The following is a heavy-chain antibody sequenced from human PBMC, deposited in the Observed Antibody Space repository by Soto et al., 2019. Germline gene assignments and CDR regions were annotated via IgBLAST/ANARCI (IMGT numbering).Heavy chain of an antibody. CDR3: ARGYPTGGNGLDV. J-gene: IGHJ6*02. D-gene: IGHD2-15*01. CDR2: IYSGGST. Sequence: EVQLVETGGGLIQPGGSLRLSCAASGFTVSDNYMNWVRQAPGKGLEWVSVIYSGGSTYYTDSVKGRFTISRDNSKNTLYLKMNSLRAEDTAVYYCARGYPTGGNGLDVWGQGTTVTVSS. CDR1: GFTVSDNY. V-gene: IGHV3-53*02.